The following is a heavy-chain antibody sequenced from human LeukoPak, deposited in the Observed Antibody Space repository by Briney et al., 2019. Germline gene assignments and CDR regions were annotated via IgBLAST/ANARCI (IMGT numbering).Heavy chain of an antibody. V-gene: IGHV1-69*02. CDR1: GGTFSSYT. Sequence: ASVKVSCKASGGTFSSYTISWVRQAPGQGLEWMGRIIPILGIANSAQNFQGIVTINADESTSTAYMELSSLRSEYTAGDYCGWESYGSGSFGDYWGQGTLVTVSS. J-gene: IGHJ4*02. CDR3: GWESYGSGSFGDY. CDR2: IIPILGIA. D-gene: IGHD3-10*01.